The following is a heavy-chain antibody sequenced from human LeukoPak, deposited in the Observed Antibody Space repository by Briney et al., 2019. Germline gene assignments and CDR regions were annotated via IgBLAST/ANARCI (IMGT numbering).Heavy chain of an antibody. D-gene: IGHD3-3*02. Sequence: ASVKVSCKASGYTSTGYYMHWVRQAPGQGLEWMGRIHPNSGDTIYAQIFQGRVTMTRDTSVSTAYMELSSLTSGDTAVYYCAKNLASWGQGTLVTVSS. V-gene: IGHV1-2*06. J-gene: IGHJ5*02. CDR2: IHPNSGDT. CDR3: AKNLAS. CDR1: GYTSTGYY.